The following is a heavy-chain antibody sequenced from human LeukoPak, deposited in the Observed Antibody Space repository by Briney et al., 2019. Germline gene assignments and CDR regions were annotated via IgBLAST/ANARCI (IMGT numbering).Heavy chain of an antibody. CDR2: IYYTGTT. CDR3: ARADSSSWYFSGWFDP. CDR1: GGSMNSITYY. Sequence: PSETLSLTCTVSGGSMNSITYYWAWIRQPPGKGLEWLGSIYYTGTTFYNPSLKSRVTISIDTSKNQFSLILTSLTAADTAVYYCARADSSSWYFSGWFDPWGQGTLVTVSS. D-gene: IGHD6-13*01. V-gene: IGHV4-39*07. J-gene: IGHJ5*02.